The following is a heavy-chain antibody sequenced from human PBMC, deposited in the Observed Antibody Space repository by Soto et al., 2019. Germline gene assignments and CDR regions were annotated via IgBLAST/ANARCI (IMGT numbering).Heavy chain of an antibody. CDR1: GFTFSNAW. J-gene: IGHJ4*02. CDR2: IKSKTDGGTT. V-gene: IGHV3-15*01. CDR3: TTVPYYDSSGYYYY. Sequence: GGSLRLSCAASGFTFSNAWMSSVRQAPGKGLEWVGRIKSKTDGGTTDYAAPVKGRFTISRDDSKNTLYLQMNSLKTEDTAVYYCTTVPYYDSSGYYYYWGQGTLVTVSS. D-gene: IGHD3-22*01.